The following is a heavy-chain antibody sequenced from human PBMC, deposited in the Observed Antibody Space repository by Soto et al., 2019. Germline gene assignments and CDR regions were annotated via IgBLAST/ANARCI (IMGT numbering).Heavy chain of an antibody. V-gene: IGHV1-58*01. J-gene: IGHJ6*02. D-gene: IGHD1-7*01. Sequence: SVKVSCKASGFTFTSSAVQWVRQARGQRLEWIGWIVVGSGNTNYAQKFQERVTITRDMSTSTAYMELSSLRSEDTAVYYCAGHWNYRPYYYCGMDVWGQGTTVTVS. CDR2: IVVGSGNT. CDR1: GFTFTSSA. CDR3: AGHWNYRPYYYCGMDV.